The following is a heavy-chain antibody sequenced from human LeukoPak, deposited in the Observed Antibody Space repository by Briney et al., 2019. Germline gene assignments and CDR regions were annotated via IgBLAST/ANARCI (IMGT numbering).Heavy chain of an antibody. Sequence: SETLSLTCTVSGGSISSYYWSWIRQPPGKGLEWIGYIYYSGSTKYNASLKSRVTISVDTSKNQFSLKLISVTAADTAVYYCARRDGVSYYDFWSGYCGAFDIWGQGTMVTVSS. V-gene: IGHV4-59*12. CDR1: GGSISSYY. J-gene: IGHJ3*02. CDR2: IYYSGST. CDR3: ARRDGVSYYDFWSGYCGAFDI. D-gene: IGHD3-3*01.